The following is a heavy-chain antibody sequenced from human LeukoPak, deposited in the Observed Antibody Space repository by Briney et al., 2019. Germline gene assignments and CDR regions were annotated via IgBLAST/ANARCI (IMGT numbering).Heavy chain of an antibody. CDR3: ARLTVRGTLNY. J-gene: IGHJ4*02. CDR1: GGSFSGYY. CDR2: INHSGST. V-gene: IGHV4-34*01. Sequence: SETLSLTCAVYGGSFSGYYWSWIRQPPGKGLEWIGEINHSGSTNYNPSLKSRVTISVDTSKNQFSLKLSSVTAADTAVYYCARLTVRGTLNYWGQGTLVTVSS. D-gene: IGHD3-10*01.